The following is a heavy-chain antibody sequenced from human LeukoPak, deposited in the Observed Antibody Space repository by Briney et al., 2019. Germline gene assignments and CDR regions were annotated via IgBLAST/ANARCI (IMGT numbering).Heavy chain of an antibody. CDR1: GYTFTSYG. V-gene: IGHV1-18*01. J-gene: IGHJ6*03. CDR2: ISAYNGNT. Sequence: ASVKVSCKASGYTFTSYGISWVRQAPGQGLEWMGWISAYNGNTNYAQKLQGRVTMTTDTSTSTAYMELRSLRSDDTAVYYCARDRSGSYQERIWYYYYMDVWGKGTTVTVSS. CDR3: ARDRSGSYQERIWYYYYMDV. D-gene: IGHD1-26*01.